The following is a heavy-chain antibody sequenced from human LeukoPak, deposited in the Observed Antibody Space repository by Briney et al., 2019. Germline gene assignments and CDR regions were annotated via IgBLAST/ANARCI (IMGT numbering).Heavy chain of an antibody. CDR3: AKVYQEYYYDSSGYHSK. CDR1: GFTFSSYA. V-gene: IGHV3-23*01. J-gene: IGHJ4*02. Sequence: GGSLRLSCAASGFTFSSYAMSWVRQAPGKGLEWVSAISGSGGSTYYADSVKGRFTISRDNSKNTLYLQMNSLRAEDTAVYYCAKVYQEYYYDSSGYHSKWGQGTLVTVSS. CDR2: ISGSGGST. D-gene: IGHD3-22*01.